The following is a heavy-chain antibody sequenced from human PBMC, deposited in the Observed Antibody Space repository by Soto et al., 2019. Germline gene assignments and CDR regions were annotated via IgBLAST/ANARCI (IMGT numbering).Heavy chain of an antibody. V-gene: IGHV1-69*13. CDR3: ARALYYDSSGYYYRYFDY. D-gene: IGHD3-22*01. CDR2: IIPICGTA. Sequence: ASLKVSCKASGGTFSSYAISWVRQAPGQGLEWMGGIIPICGTANYAQKFQGRVTITADESTSTAYMELSSLRSEDTAVYYCARALYYDSSGYYYRYFDYWGQGTLVTVSS. J-gene: IGHJ4*02. CDR1: GGTFSSYA.